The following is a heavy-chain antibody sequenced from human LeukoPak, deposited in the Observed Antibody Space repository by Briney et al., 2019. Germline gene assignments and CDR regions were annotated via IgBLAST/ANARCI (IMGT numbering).Heavy chain of an antibody. CDR3: ARDGYCSGTTCSVDN. D-gene: IGHD2-2*01. J-gene: IGHJ4*02. CDR2: IGYDGSNK. Sequence: GRSLTLFCAASGFTYSSYGVHWVRQAPGKGLEWVAVIGYDGSNKYYADSVKGRFTISRDNSKNTLYLQMNSLRAEDTAVYYCARDGYCSGTTCSVDNWGGGTVVSVSS. CDR1: GFTYSSYG. V-gene: IGHV3-33*01.